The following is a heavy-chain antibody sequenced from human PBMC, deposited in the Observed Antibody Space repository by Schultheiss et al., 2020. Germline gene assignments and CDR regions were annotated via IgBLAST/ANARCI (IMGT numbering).Heavy chain of an antibody. CDR1: GFSFSSHD. CDR2: IHRIGGNT. D-gene: IGHD3-10*01. Sequence: GGSLRLSCSASGFSFSSHDMHWVRQAPGKGLEFVSFIHRIGGNTHYPDSVKGRFTISRDNSKNTLYLQMNSLRAEDTAVYYCARARGSGSYYRATGGYYMDVWGKGTTVTVSS. CDR3: ARARGSGSYYRATGGYYMDV. J-gene: IGHJ6*03. V-gene: IGHV3-64*04.